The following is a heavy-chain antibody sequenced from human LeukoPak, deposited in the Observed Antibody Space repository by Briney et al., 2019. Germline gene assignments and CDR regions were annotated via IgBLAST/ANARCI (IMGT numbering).Heavy chain of an antibody. CDR3: ARDPILGYSGSPTGTETSGAGDDY. Sequence: PGGSPRLSCAASGFTVSSNYMSWVRQAPGKGLEWVSVIYSGGSTYYADSVKGRFTISRDNSKNTLYLQMNSLRAEDTAVYYCARDPILGYSGSPTGTETSGAGDDYWGQGTLVTVSS. CDR2: IYSGGST. CDR1: GFTVSSNY. V-gene: IGHV3-66*01. J-gene: IGHJ4*02. D-gene: IGHD1-26*01.